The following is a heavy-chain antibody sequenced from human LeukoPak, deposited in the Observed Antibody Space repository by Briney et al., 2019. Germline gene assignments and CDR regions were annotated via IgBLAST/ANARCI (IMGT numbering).Heavy chain of an antibody. CDR3: ARVEDY. Sequence: PGGSLRLSCTASRITFGSYAMSWVRQAPGKGLEWVSIISTTADKTYYADSVKGRFTISKDNAKNSLYLQMNSLRAEDTAVYYCARVEDYWGQGILVTVSS. CDR1: RITFGSYA. V-gene: IGHV3-23*01. J-gene: IGHJ4*02. CDR2: ISTTADKT.